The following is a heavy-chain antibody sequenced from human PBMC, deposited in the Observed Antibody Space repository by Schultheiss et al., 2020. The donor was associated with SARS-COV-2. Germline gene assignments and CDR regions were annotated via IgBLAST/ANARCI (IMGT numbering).Heavy chain of an antibody. V-gene: IGHV3-23*01. CDR3: ATRYSSSWYHAFDI. CDR2: ISGSGGST. D-gene: IGHD6-13*01. Sequence: GESLKISCAASGFTFSNYAMSWVRQAPGKGLEWVSAISGSGGSTYYADSVKGRFTISSDNSKNTLFLQMSSLRAEDTAVYYCATRYSSSWYHAFDIWGQGTMVTVSS. CDR1: GFTFSNYA. J-gene: IGHJ3*02.